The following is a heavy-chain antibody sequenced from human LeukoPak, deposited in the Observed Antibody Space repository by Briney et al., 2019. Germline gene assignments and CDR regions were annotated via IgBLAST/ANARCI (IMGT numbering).Heavy chain of an antibody. CDR1: GGSISSGDYS. CDR2: IYNSGNT. D-gene: IGHD6-19*01. V-gene: IGHV4-61*08. J-gene: IGHJ5*02. CDR3: ARDWAGTPGHWFDP. Sequence: SETLSLTCAVSGGSISSGDYSWSWIRQPPGEGLEWIGFIYNSGNTYYNPSLKSRVTISVDTSKNQFSLKLSSVTAADTAVYYCARDWAGTPGHWFDPWGQGTLVTVSS.